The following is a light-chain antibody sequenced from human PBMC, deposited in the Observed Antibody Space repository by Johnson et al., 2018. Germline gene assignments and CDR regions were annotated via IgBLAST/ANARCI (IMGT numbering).Light chain of an antibody. CDR2: ENN. J-gene: IGLJ1*01. CDR3: GTWDSSLSAGNV. V-gene: IGLV1-51*02. CDR1: SSNIGNNY. Sequence: QSVLTQPPSVSVAPGQKVTISCSGSSSNIGNNYVSWYQQLPGTAPKHLIYENNKRPSGIPDRFSGSKSGTSATLGITGLQTGDEADYYCGTWDSSLSAGNVFGTVTKVTVL.